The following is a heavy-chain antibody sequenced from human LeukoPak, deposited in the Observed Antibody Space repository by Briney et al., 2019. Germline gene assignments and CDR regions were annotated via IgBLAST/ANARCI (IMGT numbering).Heavy chain of an antibody. Sequence: SETLSLTCTASGGSISGYYWSWIRQPPGKGLEWIGYIYYNGSTKYNPSLKSRVTMSVDTSRNQFSVTLSSVTAADTAVYYCARGGLENGYHSNDGFDIWGQGTMVTVSS. V-gene: IGHV4-59*01. CDR3: ARGGLENGYHSNDGFDI. D-gene: IGHD3-22*01. CDR1: GGSISGYY. CDR2: IYYNGST. J-gene: IGHJ3*02.